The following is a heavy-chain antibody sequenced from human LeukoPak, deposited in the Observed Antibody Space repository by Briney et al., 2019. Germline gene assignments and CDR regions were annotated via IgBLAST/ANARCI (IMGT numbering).Heavy chain of an antibody. D-gene: IGHD6-19*01. CDR2: INPNSGGT. J-gene: IGHJ4*02. CDR1: GYTFTGYY. CDR3: ARDSSSGWYDFDY. Sequence: ASVKVSCKASGYTFTGYYMHWVRQAPGQGLEWMGLINPNSGGTNYAQKFQGRVTMTRDTSISTAYMELSRLRSDDTAVYYCARDSSSGWYDFDYWGQGTLVTVSS. V-gene: IGHV1-2*06.